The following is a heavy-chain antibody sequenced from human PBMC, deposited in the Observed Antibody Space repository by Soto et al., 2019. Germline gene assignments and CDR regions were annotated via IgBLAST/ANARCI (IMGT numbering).Heavy chain of an antibody. Sequence: QVQLVESGGGVVQPGRSLRLSCAASGFTFSSYGMHWVRQAPGKGLEWVAVISYDGSNKYYADSVKGRFTISRDNSKNTLYLQMNSLRAEDTAVYYCAKDEEGGYYYYDGMDVWGQGTTVTVSS. V-gene: IGHV3-30*18. CDR1: GFTFSSYG. J-gene: IGHJ6*02. CDR2: ISYDGSNK. CDR3: AKDEEGGYYYYDGMDV. D-gene: IGHD3-16*01.